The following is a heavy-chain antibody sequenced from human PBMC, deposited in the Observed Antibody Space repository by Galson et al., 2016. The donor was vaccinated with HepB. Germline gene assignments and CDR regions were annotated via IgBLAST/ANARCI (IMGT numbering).Heavy chain of an antibody. D-gene: IGHD1-26*01. Sequence: SLRLSCAASGFAFNNYDMHWFRQAPGKGLEWVSYITRSGGTTLYADSVKGRFTISRDNAKNSLYLQMNSLRGEDTAVYYCARDVRGSEDYWGQGTLVTVSS. J-gene: IGHJ4*02. CDR1: GFAFNNYD. CDR3: ARDVRGSEDY. CDR2: ITRSGGTT. V-gene: IGHV3-48*01.